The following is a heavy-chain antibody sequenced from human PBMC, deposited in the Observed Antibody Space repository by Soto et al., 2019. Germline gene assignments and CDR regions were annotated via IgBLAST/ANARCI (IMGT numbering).Heavy chain of an antibody. Sequence: ASLKVSCKASGYTFTVYYMHWVRQAPGQGLEWMGWINPNSGGTNYAQKFQGWVTMTRDTSISTAYMELSRLRSDDTAVYYCARELYSSSSGLQPNWFDPWGQGTLVTVSS. CDR2: INPNSGGT. J-gene: IGHJ5*02. CDR3: ARELYSSSSGLQPNWFDP. D-gene: IGHD6-13*01. V-gene: IGHV1-2*04. CDR1: GYTFTVYY.